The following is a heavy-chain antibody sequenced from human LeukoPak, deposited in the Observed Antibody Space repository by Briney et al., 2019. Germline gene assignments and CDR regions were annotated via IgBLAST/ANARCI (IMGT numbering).Heavy chain of an antibody. CDR2: IYYSGST. CDR3: ARVDGIYQLLGWFDP. Sequence: SETLSLTCTVSGGSISSYYWSWIRQPPGKGLEWIGYIYYSGSTNYNPSLKSRVTISVDTSKNQFSLKLSSVTAADTAVYYCARVDGIYQLLGWFDPWGQGTLVTVSS. J-gene: IGHJ5*02. V-gene: IGHV4-59*01. D-gene: IGHD2-2*01. CDR1: GGSISSYY.